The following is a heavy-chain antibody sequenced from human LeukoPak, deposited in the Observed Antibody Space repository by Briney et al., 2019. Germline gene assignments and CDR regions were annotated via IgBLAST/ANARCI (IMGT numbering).Heavy chain of an antibody. J-gene: IGHJ4*02. CDR2: IYYSGST. CDR3: ARHYGP. Sequence: SETLSLTCTVSGGSISSYYWSWIRQPPGKGLEWIGSIYYSGSTYYNPSLKSRVTISVDTSKNQFSLKLNSVTATDTAMYYCARHYGPWGQGTLVTVSS. D-gene: IGHD3-10*01. CDR1: GGSISSYY. V-gene: IGHV4-59*08.